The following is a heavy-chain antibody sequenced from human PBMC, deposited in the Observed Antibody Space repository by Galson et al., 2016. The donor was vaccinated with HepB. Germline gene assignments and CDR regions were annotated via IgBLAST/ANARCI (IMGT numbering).Heavy chain of an antibody. CDR2: ISSSDSYI. J-gene: IGHJ2*01. V-gene: IGHV3-21*01. CDR3: AGDVMGNWYFDL. CDR1: GFTFSSYA. Sequence: SLRLSCAASGFTFSSYAMNWVRQAPGRGLEWVSSISSSDSYIYYADSVKGRFTIYRDNGKKSLYLQMNRMRAEDTAVYYCAGDVMGNWYFDLWGRGTLLTVSS. D-gene: IGHD7-27*01.